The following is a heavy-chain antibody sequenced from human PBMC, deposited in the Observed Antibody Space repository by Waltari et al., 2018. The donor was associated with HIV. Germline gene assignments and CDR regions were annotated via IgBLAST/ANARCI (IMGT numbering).Heavy chain of an antibody. Sequence: QVQLQESGPGLVKPSETLSLTCTVSGGSISSYYWSWIRQPPGKGLEWIGYIYYSGSTNYNPSLKSRVTISVDTSKNQFSLKLSSVTAADTAVYYCARCTTFGAFDIWGQGTMVTVSS. CDR3: ARCTTFGAFDI. CDR1: GGSISSYY. D-gene: IGHD2-8*01. J-gene: IGHJ3*02. V-gene: IGHV4-59*01. CDR2: IYYSGST.